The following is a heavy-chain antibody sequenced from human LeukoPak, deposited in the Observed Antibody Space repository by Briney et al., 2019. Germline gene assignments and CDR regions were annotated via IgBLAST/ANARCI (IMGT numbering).Heavy chain of an antibody. V-gene: IGHV3-74*01. CDR2: INTDGSAT. D-gene: IGHD3-10*01. Sequence: PGGSLRLSCVASGFSFGSYWMHWVRQAPGKGLLWVSRINTDGSATYYADSVKGRFTISRDNSRNTLYLQMNSLRAEDTAVYYCESFVNYGSGNDWGQGTLVTVSS. CDR3: ESFVNYGSGND. CDR1: GFSFGSYW. J-gene: IGHJ4*02.